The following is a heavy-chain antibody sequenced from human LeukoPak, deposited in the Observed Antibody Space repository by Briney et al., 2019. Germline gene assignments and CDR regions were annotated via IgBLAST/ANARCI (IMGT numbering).Heavy chain of an antibody. Sequence: GGSLRLSCAASGFTFSSYAMYWVRQAPGKGLEYVSAISSNGGSTYYANSVKGRFTISRDNSKNTLYLQMNSLRAEDTAVYYCARGGGDPVTMVRGVIITRVVSYYFDYWGQGTLVTVSS. D-gene: IGHD3-10*01. CDR1: GFTFSSYA. CDR3: ARGGGDPVTMVRGVIITRVVSYYFDY. V-gene: IGHV3-64*01. CDR2: ISSNGGST. J-gene: IGHJ4*02.